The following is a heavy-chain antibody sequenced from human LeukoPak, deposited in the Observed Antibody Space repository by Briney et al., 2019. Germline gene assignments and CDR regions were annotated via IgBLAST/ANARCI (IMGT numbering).Heavy chain of an antibody. J-gene: IGHJ4*02. V-gene: IGHV5-51*01. Sequence: GESLKISCKGSGYSFTNYWIGWVRQMPGKGLEWMGIIYPGDSDTRYIPSFQGQVTISADKSISTAYLQWSSLKASDTAVYYCARSINFWSGYYYESFDYWGQGTLVTVYS. D-gene: IGHD3-3*01. CDR3: ARSINFWSGYYYESFDY. CDR2: IYPGDSDT. CDR1: GYSFTNYW.